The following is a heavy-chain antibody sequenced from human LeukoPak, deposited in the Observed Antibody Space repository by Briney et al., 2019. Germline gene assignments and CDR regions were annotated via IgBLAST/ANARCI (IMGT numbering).Heavy chain of an antibody. Sequence: GEPLQISCKVSGYSFTSYCIGWVRQLPGKGLEWMGIIYPGDSGPTYSPSFQGQVTISVDKSISTAYLQWSSLQASDTAMYYCGMSGDRVPLQDDVFDVWGQGTMVTVST. D-gene: IGHD1-26*01. J-gene: IGHJ3*01. CDR1: GYSFTSYC. CDR3: GMSGDRVPLQDDVFDV. V-gene: IGHV5-51*01. CDR2: IYPGDSGP.